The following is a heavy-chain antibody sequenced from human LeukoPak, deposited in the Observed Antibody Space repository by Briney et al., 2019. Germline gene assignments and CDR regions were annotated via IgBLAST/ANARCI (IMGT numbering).Heavy chain of an antibody. D-gene: IGHD6-19*01. CDR2: IYYIGSP. V-gene: IGHV4-59*12. CDR1: GGSISSYY. J-gene: IGHJ1*01. CDR3: ARGSRIAVAGTQYFQH. Sequence: SETLSLTCTVSGGSISSYYWSWIRQPPGKGLEWIGYIYYIGSPNYNPSLKSRVTISIDTSKNQFSLKLSSVTAADTAVYYCARGSRIAVAGTQYFQHWGQGTLVTVSS.